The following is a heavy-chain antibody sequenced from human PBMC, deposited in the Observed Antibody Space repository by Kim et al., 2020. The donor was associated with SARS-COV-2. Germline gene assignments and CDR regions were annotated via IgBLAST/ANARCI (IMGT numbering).Heavy chain of an antibody. J-gene: IGHJ4*02. V-gene: IGHV4-34*01. CDR1: GGSFSNYY. D-gene: IGHD2-21*01. Sequence: SETLSLTCAVYGGSFSNYYWSWIRQSPGKGLEWIGEINHSGNTNYNPSLKSRVTISVDTSKNQLSLKLSSVTAADTAVYYCARIEVFDFDYWGQGTLVT. CDR3: ARIEVFDFDY. CDR2: INHSGNT.